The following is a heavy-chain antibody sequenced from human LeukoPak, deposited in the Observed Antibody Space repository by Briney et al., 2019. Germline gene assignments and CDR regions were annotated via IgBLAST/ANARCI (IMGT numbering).Heavy chain of an antibody. CDR1: GITLSNYG. D-gene: IGHD3-22*01. J-gene: IGHJ4*02. Sequence: GGSLRLSCAVSGITLSNYGMSWVRQAPGKGLEWVAGISGSGGSTNYADSVKGRFAISRDNPKDTLYLQVNSLRVEDTAVYFCARRGVVIRVILVGFHKEAYYFDSWGQGARVTVSS. CDR3: ARRGVVIRVILVGFHKEAYYFDS. CDR2: ISGSGGST. V-gene: IGHV3-23*01.